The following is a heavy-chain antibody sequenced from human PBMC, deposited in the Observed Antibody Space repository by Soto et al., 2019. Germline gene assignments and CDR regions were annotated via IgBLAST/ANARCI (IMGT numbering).Heavy chain of an antibody. D-gene: IGHD3-3*01. CDR3: ARADSAGGYYDFWSGYSGPSYYYYGMDV. CDR1: GFTFSSYG. CDR2: IWYDGSNK. J-gene: IGHJ6*02. V-gene: IGHV3-33*01. Sequence: GGSLRLSCAASGFTFSSYGMHWVRQAPGKGLEWVAVIWYDGSNKYYADSVKGRFTISRDNSKNTLYLQMNSLRAEDTAVYYCARADSAGGYYDFWSGYSGPSYYYYGMDVWGQGTTVTVSS.